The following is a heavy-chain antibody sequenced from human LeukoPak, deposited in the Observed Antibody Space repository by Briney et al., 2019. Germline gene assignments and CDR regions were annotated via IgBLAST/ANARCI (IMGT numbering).Heavy chain of an antibody. CDR2: ISWNSGSI. CDR1: GFTLSSYW. CDR3: AKEGRWLELDY. V-gene: IGHV3-9*01. J-gene: IGHJ4*02. Sequence: PGGSLRLSCAASGFTLSSYWMHWVRQVPGKGLEWVSGISWNSGSIGYADSVKGRFTISRDNAKNSLYLQMNSLRAEDTALYYCAKEGRWLELDYWGQGTLVTVSS. D-gene: IGHD3-22*01.